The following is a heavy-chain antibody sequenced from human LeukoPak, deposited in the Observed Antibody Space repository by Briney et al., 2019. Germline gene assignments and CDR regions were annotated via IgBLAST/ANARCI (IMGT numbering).Heavy chain of an antibody. Sequence: SESLSLTCTVSGGSISSGDYYWSWIRQPPGKGLEWIGYIYYSGSTYYNPSLKSRVTISVDTSKNQFSLKLSSVTAADTAVYYCARDGGENYYDSSGYYGPGWGQGTLVTVSS. CDR1: GGSISSGDYY. J-gene: IGHJ4*02. CDR3: ARDGGENYYDSSGYYGPG. D-gene: IGHD3-22*01. CDR2: IYYSGST. V-gene: IGHV4-30-4*08.